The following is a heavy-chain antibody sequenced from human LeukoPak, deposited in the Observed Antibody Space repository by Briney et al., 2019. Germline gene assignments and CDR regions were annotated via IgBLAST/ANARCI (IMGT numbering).Heavy chain of an antibody. V-gene: IGHV4-31*03. Sequence: SQTLSLTCTVSGGSISSGGYYWSWIRQPPGKGLEWIGYIYYSGSTYYNPSLKSRVTISVDTSKNQFSLKLSSVTAADTAAYYCARQTGYGDYVSLDIWGQGTMVTVSS. CDR1: GGSISSGGYY. D-gene: IGHD4-17*01. J-gene: IGHJ3*02. CDR3: ARQTGYGDYVSLDI. CDR2: IYYSGST.